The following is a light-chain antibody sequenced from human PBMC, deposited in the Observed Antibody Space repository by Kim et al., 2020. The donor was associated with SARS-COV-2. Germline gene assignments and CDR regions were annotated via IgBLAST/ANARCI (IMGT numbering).Light chain of an antibody. CDR2: RDS. CDR1: NIGTKN. CDR3: QVWDSGTVV. V-gene: IGLV3-9*01. J-gene: IGLJ2*01. Sequence: SYELTQPLSVSVALGQTARITCGEDNIGTKNVHWYQQKSGQAPVLVIYRDSDRPSGIPERFSGSNSGNTATLTISSAQAGDEADYYSQVWDSGTVVFGGG.